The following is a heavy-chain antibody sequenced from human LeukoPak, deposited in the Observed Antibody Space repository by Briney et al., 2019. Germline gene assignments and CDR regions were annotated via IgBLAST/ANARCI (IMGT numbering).Heavy chain of an antibody. CDR3: ARDADYYGSSGYYERWFDP. V-gene: IGHV1-69*05. J-gene: IGHJ5*02. D-gene: IGHD3-22*01. CDR1: GGTFSSYA. Sequence: ASVKVSCKASGGTFSSYAISWVRQAPGQGLEWMGGIIPNFGTANYAQKFQGSVTTTTDESTSTAYMELSSLRSEDTAVYYCARDADYYGSSGYYERWFDPWGQGTLVTVSS. CDR2: IIPNFGTA.